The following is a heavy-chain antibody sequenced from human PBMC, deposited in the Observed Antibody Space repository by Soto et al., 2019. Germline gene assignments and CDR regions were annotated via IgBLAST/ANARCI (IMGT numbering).Heavy chain of an antibody. Sequence: QVQLQESGPGLVKPSETLSLTCSVSGDSITNSYWSWIRQPPGKGLEWIAYIYYRGSTNHHPSLKGRCTMSVDMSNNHFSLMLSSVTAADTAVYYCARSTLGADYDFWSGSTFDYWGQGTLVTVSS. J-gene: IGHJ4*02. CDR1: GDSITNSY. CDR2: IYYRGST. V-gene: IGHV4-59*01. CDR3: ARSTLGADYDFWSGSTFDY. D-gene: IGHD3-3*01.